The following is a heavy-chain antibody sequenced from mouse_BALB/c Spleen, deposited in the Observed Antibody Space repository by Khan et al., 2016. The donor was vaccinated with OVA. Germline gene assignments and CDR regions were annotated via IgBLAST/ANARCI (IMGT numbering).Heavy chain of an antibody. CDR1: GYTFTSYD. D-gene: IGHD2-14*01. J-gene: IGHJ3*01. V-gene: IGHV1-85*01. CDR3: ARGGYGGFAY. CDR2: MFPGDGST. Sequence: QLQQSGAELVKPGASVKLSCKASGYTFTSYDINWVRQRPEQGLEWIGWMFPGDGSTKYNENFKGKATLTTDKSSSTAYMQHSRLTSEDSGAYFCARGGYGGFAYWGQGTLVTVSA.